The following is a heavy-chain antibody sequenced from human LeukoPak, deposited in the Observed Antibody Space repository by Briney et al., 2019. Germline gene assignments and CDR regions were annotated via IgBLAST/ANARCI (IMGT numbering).Heavy chain of an antibody. CDR1: GFTFDDYG. CDR3: AKGDDSTPWY. J-gene: IGHJ4*02. V-gene: IGHV3-20*04. D-gene: IGHD3-22*01. Sequence: GGSLRLSCAASGFTFDDYGMSWVRQAPGKGLEWVSGINWNGGSTGYADSVKGRFTISRDNSKNTLYLQMNSLRAEDTAVYYCAKGDDSTPWYWGQGTLVTVSS. CDR2: INWNGGST.